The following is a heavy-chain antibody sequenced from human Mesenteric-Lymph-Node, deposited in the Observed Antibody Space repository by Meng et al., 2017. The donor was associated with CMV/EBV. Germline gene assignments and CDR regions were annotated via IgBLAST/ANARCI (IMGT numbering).Heavy chain of an antibody. Sequence: GSLRLSCAVYGGSFSGYYWSWIRQPPGKGLEWIGEINHSGSTDYNPSLKSRVTMSVDTSTNQFSLKLSSVTAADTAVYYCARDLMYDSGGYYYFDYWGQGTLVTVSS. V-gene: IGHV4-34*01. CDR3: ARDLMYDSGGYYYFDY. J-gene: IGHJ4*02. CDR1: GGSFSGYY. D-gene: IGHD3-22*01. CDR2: INHSGST.